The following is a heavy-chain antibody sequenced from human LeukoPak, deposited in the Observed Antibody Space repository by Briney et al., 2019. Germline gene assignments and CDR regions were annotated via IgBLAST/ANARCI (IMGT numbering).Heavy chain of an antibody. CDR2: ISSSSSYI. CDR3: ARAKSSGWYGGAFDI. D-gene: IGHD6-19*01. J-gene: IGHJ3*02. CDR1: GFSFDTHW. V-gene: IGHV3-21*01. Sequence: PGGSLRLSCEASGFSFDTHWMNWVRQAPGKGLECVSSISSSSSYIYYADSVKGRFAISRDNAKNSLYLQMNSLRAEDTAVYYCARAKSSGWYGGAFDIWGQGTMVTVSS.